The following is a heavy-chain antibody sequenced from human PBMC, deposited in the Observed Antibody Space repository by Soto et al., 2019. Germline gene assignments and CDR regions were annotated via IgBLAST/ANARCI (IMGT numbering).Heavy chain of an antibody. CDR1: GFTFISYT. CDR3: ARESFSASPNFFDY. J-gene: IGHJ4*02. Sequence: TEGSVRRSCAASGFTFISYTMSWVRQAPGKGLEWVSAISGSGGSTYYADSVKGRFTISRDNSKNTLYLQMNSLRADDTAVYYCARESFSASPNFFDYWGQGTLVTVSS. D-gene: IGHD3-3*02. V-gene: IGHV3-23*01. CDR2: ISGSGGST.